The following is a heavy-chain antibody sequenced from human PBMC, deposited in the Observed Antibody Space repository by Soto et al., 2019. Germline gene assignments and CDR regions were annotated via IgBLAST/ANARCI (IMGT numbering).Heavy chain of an antibody. CDR2: MNPNSGNT. CDR3: ARGRYYYEGDDFDI. V-gene: IGHV1-8*01. J-gene: IGHJ3*02. D-gene: IGHD3-22*01. Sequence: ASVKVSCKASGYTFTSYDINWVRQATGQGLEWMGWMNPNSGNTGYAQKFQGRVTMTRNTSISTAYMELSSLRSEDTAVYYCARGRYYYEGDDFDIWGQGTMVTVSS. CDR1: GYTFTSYD.